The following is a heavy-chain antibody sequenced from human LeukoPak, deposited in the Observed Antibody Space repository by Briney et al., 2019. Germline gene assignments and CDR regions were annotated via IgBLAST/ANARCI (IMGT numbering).Heavy chain of an antibody. CDR2: ISGSGGST. D-gene: IGHD3-3*01. V-gene: IGHV3-23*01. Sequence: GGSLRLSRAPSGFTFSSYAMSWVRQAPGKGLEWVSAISGSGGSTYYADSVKGRFTIPRDNSKNTLYLQMNSLRAEDTAVYYCAKDLGIFGVVIIDNWFDPWGQGTLVTVSS. CDR3: AKDLGIFGVVIIDNWFDP. CDR1: GFTFSSYA. J-gene: IGHJ5*02.